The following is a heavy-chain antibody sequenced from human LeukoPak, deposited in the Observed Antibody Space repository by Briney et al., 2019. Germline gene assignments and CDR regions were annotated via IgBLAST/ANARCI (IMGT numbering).Heavy chain of an antibody. V-gene: IGHV4-30-4*02. D-gene: IGHD5-18*01. J-gene: IGHJ4*02. CDR3: ARSIRDSYDLGYYFDY. CDR2: IYYSGST. Sequence: PSETLSLTCTVSGGSISSGDYYWSWIRQPPGKGLEWIGYIYYSGSTYYNPSLKSRVTISVDTSKNQFSLKLSSVTAADTAVYYCARSIRDSYDLGYYFDYWGQGTLVTVSS. CDR1: GGSISSGDYY.